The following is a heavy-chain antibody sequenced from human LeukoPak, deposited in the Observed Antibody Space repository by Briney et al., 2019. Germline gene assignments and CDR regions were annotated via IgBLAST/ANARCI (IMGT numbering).Heavy chain of an antibody. Sequence: SETLSLTCTVSGGSISSYYWSWIRQPAGKGLEWIGRIYTSGSTNYNPSLKSRVTMSVDTSKNQFSLKLSSVTAADTAVYYCARGGDYSSSWYYPDYWGQGTLVTVSS. CDR1: GGSISSYY. J-gene: IGHJ4*02. CDR2: IYTSGST. D-gene: IGHD6-13*01. V-gene: IGHV4-4*07. CDR3: ARGGDYSSSWYYPDY.